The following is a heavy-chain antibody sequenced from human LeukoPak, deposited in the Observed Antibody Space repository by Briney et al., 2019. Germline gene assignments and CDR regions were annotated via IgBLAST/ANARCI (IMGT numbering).Heavy chain of an antibody. CDR1: GYTFTGYY. V-gene: IGHV1-2*02. J-gene: IGHJ5*02. CDR3: ARKFFSGYTNNWFDP. Sequence: ASVKVSCKASGYTFTGYYMQWVRQAPGQGLEWMGWINPNSGGTNYAQKSQGRVTMTRDTSISTVYMELSRLRFDDTAVYYCARKFFSGYTNNWFDPWGQGTPVTVSS. D-gene: IGHD3-22*01. CDR2: INPNSGGT.